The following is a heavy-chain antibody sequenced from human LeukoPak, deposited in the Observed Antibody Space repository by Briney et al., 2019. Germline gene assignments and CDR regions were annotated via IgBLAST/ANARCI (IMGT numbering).Heavy chain of an antibody. Sequence: GGPLRLSCAASGFTFSSYAMHWVRQAPGKGLEWVAVISYDGSNKYYADSVKGRFTISRDNSKNTLYLQMNSLRAEDTAVYYCARDPRRAIAAAGNYYFDYWGQGTLVTVSS. D-gene: IGHD6-13*01. CDR2: ISYDGSNK. J-gene: IGHJ4*02. V-gene: IGHV3-30*04. CDR1: GFTFSSYA. CDR3: ARDPRRAIAAAGNYYFDY.